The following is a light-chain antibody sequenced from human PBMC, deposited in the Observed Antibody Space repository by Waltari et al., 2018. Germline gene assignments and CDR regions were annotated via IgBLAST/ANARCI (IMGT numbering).Light chain of an antibody. CDR1: SLRSSY. CDR3: SSRDNSYNHLVV. V-gene: IGLV3-19*01. CDR2: GRN. Sequence: SSELTQDPAVSVALGQTVRITFLGESLRSSYATRYQQKPGHAPLLVFYGRNNRPSGIPDRFSGSNSGSTASLTITGALAEDEADYYCSSRDNSYNHLVVFGGGTKLTVL. J-gene: IGLJ2*01.